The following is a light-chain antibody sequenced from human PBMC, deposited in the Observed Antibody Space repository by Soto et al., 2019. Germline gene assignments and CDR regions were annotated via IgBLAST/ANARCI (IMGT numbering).Light chain of an antibody. Sequence: DLPLTQSPSFPSASVGDRVKISGRASQGISSYLAWYQNKPGKAPNLLISAASTLQSGVPSRFSGSGSGTEFNLTISSLQPEECATYDCQQLNSYTLSVGEGTKVEIK. V-gene: IGKV1-9*01. CDR2: AAS. J-gene: IGKJ4*01. CDR3: QQLNSYTLS. CDR1: QGISSY.